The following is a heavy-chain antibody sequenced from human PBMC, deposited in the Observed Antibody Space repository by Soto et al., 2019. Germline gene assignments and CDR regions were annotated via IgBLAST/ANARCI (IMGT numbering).Heavy chain of an antibody. V-gene: IGHV4-39*01. CDR2: MYYTGST. CDR1: GGSISSTFY. D-gene: IGHD2-8*01. Sequence: SETLSLTCTVSGGSISSTFYWGWIRQPPGKGLEWIGSMYYTGSTYYNPSLKSRVTISVDTSKNQFSLRLNSVTAADTAVYYCARGGRMVYAYMDVWGKGTTVTVSS. CDR3: ARGGRMVYAYMDV. J-gene: IGHJ6*03.